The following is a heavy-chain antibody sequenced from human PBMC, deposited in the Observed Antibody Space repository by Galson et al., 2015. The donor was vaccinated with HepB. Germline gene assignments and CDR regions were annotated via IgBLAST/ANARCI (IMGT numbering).Heavy chain of an antibody. J-gene: IGHJ4*02. CDR3: ARVPRYFGGDCYYDY. V-gene: IGHV1-69*10. CDR1: GGTFSSYA. D-gene: IGHD2-21*02. Sequence: SVKVSCKASGGTFSSYAISWVRQAPGQGLEWMGGIIPIFGIANYAQKFQGRVTITADKSTSTAYMELSSLRSEDTAVYYCARVPRYFGGDCYYDYWGQGTLVTVSS. CDR2: IIPIFGIA.